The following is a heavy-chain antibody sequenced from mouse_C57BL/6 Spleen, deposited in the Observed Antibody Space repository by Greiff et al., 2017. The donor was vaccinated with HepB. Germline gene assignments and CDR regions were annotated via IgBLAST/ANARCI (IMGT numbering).Heavy chain of an antibody. Sequence: VQLQQSGAELAKPGASVKLSCKASGYTFTSYWMHWVKQRPGQGLVWIGYINPSSGYTKYNQKFKVKATLTADKSSSTAYMQLSSLTYADSAVYYCDVYYDDLDYWGQGTTLAVA. J-gene: IGHJ2*01. V-gene: IGHV1-7*01. CDR2: INPSSGYT. D-gene: IGHD2-13*01. CDR1: GYTFTSYW. CDR3: DVYYDDLDY.